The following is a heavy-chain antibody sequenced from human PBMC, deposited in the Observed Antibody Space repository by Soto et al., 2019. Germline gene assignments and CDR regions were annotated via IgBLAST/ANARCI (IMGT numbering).Heavy chain of an antibody. CDR2: IYYSGST. V-gene: IGHV4-31*03. CDR3: ARGGIAAAARQTPYYYYYYMDV. Sequence: PSETLSLTCTVSGGSISSGGYYWSWIRQHPGKGLEWIGYIYYSGSTYYNPSLKSRVTISVDTSKNQFSLKLSSVTAADTAVYYCARGGIAAAARQTPYYYYYYMDVWGKGTTVTVSS. J-gene: IGHJ6*03. CDR1: GGSISSGGYY. D-gene: IGHD6-13*01.